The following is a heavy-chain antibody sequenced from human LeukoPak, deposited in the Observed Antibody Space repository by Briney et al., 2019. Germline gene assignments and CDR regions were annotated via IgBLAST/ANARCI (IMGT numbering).Heavy chain of an antibody. CDR1: GFTFSSYG. J-gene: IGHJ4*02. Sequence: GGSLRLSCAASGFTFSSYGMHWVRQAPGKGLEWVAVISYDGSNKYYADSVKGRFTISRDNSKNTLYLQMNSLRAEDTAVYYCARDRYPMVRGVIITLPDYWGQGTLVTVSS. CDR2: ISYDGSNK. D-gene: IGHD3-10*01. CDR3: ARDRYPMVRGVIITLPDY. V-gene: IGHV3-30*03.